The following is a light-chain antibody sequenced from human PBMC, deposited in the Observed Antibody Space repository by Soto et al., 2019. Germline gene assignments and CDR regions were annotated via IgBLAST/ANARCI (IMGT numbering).Light chain of an antibody. J-gene: IGLJ1*01. Sequence: QSVLTQPPAVSGAPGQMVTISWTGGSSSIGAGVDVHWFQHFPGTAPKLLILGTTNPPSGVTHRFSGSKSGASASLAITGLQDEDEADYYCQSYDTSLSGYYVLGPGTKVTVL. V-gene: IGLV1-40*01. CDR1: SSSIGAGVD. CDR3: QSYDTSLSGYYV. CDR2: GTT.